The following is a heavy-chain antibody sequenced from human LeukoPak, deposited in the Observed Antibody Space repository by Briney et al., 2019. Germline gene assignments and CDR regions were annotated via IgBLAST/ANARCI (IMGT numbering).Heavy chain of an antibody. J-gene: IGHJ4*02. V-gene: IGHV4-59*08. Sequence: PSETLSLTCTVSGGFITYYYWSWIRQPPGKGLEWIGYVYYTGSTNNNPSLKSRVTISVDTSKNQFSLKLSSVTAADTAVYYCVRHQVNDSSGYSWDYWGQGTLVTVSS. D-gene: IGHD3-22*01. CDR3: VRHQVNDSSGYSWDY. CDR2: VYYTGST. CDR1: GGFITYYY.